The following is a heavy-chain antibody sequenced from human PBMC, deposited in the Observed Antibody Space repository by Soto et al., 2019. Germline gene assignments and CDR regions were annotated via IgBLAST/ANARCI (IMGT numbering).Heavy chain of an antibody. CDR1: GFTFSSYS. D-gene: IGHD2-2*01. Sequence: GSLRLSCAASGFTFSSYSMNWVRQAPGKGLEWVSSISSSSSYIYYADSVKGRFTISRDNAKNSLYLQMNSLRAEDTAVYYCARDRSGVPAAMFGYYYYYGMDVWGQGTTVTVSS. J-gene: IGHJ6*02. CDR3: ARDRSGVPAAMFGYYYYYGMDV. CDR2: ISSSSSYI. V-gene: IGHV3-21*01.